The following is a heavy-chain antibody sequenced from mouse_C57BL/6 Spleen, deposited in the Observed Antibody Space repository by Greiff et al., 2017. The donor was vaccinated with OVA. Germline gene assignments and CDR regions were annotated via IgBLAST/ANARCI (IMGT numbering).Heavy chain of an antibody. CDR2: ISDDGSN. Sequence: EVKLQESGPGLVKPSQSLSLTCSVTGYSITSGYYWNWIRQFPGNKLEWMGYISDDGSNNYNPSLKNRISITRDTSKNQLFLKLNSVTTEDTATYYCARNAYDGYYVGYWGQGTTLTVSS. CDR3: ARNAYDGYYVGY. J-gene: IGHJ2*01. CDR1: GYSITSGYY. D-gene: IGHD2-3*01. V-gene: IGHV3-6*01.